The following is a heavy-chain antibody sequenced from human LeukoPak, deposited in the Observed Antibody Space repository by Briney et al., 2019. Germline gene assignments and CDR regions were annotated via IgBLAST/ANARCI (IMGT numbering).Heavy chain of an antibody. CDR2: ISGSGGST. Sequence: GGSLRLSCAASGFTFSSYAMSWVRQVPGKGLEWVSTISGSGGSTYYADSVKGRFTISRDNSKNTLYLQMNSLRAEDTAVYYCAKVWRYSYGYLDYWGQGTLVTVSS. J-gene: IGHJ4*02. CDR3: AKVWRYSYGYLDY. V-gene: IGHV3-23*01. CDR1: GFTFSSYA. D-gene: IGHD5-18*01.